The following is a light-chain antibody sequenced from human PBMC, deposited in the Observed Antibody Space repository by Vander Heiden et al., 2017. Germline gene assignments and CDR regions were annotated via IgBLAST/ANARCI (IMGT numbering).Light chain of an antibody. Sequence: SYQLTQPPSVSVFPGRTARITCSADVLSKQYSHWYQQKSGQAPLLLIFKDTERPSGIPERFSGSTSGTTVTLTITGVQSEDEADYYCQSADSGATDVVFGGGTKLTVL. CDR1: VLSKQY. J-gene: IGLJ2*01. CDR2: KDT. V-gene: IGLV3-25*03. CDR3: QSADSGATDVV.